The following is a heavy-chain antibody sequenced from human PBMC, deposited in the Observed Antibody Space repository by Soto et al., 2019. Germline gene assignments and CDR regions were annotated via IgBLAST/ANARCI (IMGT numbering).Heavy chain of an antibody. CDR2: ITTDKGKT. CDR3: ATRSPAFDY. V-gene: IGHV1-18*01. Sequence: GAPVKVTCKTSGYTYTSIGSSWVRQAPGQGLEWMGWITTDKGKTNYAQKFQGRVTMTTDTSTSTAYMELRSLRSDDTAVYYCATRSPAFDYWGQGTLVTVSS. J-gene: IGHJ4*02. CDR1: GYTYTSIG.